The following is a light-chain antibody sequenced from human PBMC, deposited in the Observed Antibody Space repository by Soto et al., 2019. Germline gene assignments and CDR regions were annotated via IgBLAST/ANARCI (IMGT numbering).Light chain of an antibody. Sequence: EVVMTQSPATLSLSPGERATLSCRASESVGSNLAWYQQKAGQAPRLLIYGASTRATGIPARFSGSGSGTEFTLTISSLQSEDFALYYCRQYNNWPPVTFGQGTRLEI. CDR1: ESVGSN. CDR3: RQYNNWPPVT. J-gene: IGKJ5*01. CDR2: GAS. V-gene: IGKV3-15*01.